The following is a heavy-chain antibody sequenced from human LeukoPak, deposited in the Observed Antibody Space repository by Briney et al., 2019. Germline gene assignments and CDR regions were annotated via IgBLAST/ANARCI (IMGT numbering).Heavy chain of an antibody. J-gene: IGHJ6*03. CDR2: IYTSGST. V-gene: IGHV4-4*07. Sequence: SETLSLTCTVSGGSISSYYWSWIRQPAGKGLEWIGRIYTSGSTNYNPSLKSRVTMSVDTSKNQFSLKLSSVTAADAAVYYCARERNYGYYYYYMDVWGKGTTVTVSS. CDR1: GGSISSYY. CDR3: ARERNYGYYYYYMDV. D-gene: IGHD1-7*01.